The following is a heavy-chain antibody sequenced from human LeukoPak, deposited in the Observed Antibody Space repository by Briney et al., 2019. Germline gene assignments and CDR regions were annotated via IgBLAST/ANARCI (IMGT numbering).Heavy chain of an antibody. D-gene: IGHD3-10*01. CDR2: ISSSSSYI. J-gene: IGHJ4*02. V-gene: IGHV3-21*01. CDR3: ASYYYGSGSPNLDY. CDR1: GFTFSSYS. Sequence: PGGSLRLSCAASGFTFSSYSMNWVRQAPGKGLEWVSSISSSSSYIYYADSVKGRFTISRDNAKNSLYLQMNSLRAEDTAVYYCASYYYGSGSPNLDYWGQGTLVTVSS.